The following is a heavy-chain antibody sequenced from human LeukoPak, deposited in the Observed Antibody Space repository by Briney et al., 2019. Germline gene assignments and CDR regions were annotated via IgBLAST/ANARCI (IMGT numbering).Heavy chain of an antibody. J-gene: IGHJ5*02. CDR2: IYISGST. CDR1: GGSISSSSYY. Sequence: SETLSLTCTVSGGSISSSSYYWSWIRQPAGKGLEWIGRIYISGSTNYNPSLKSRVTISVDTSKNQFSLKLTSVTAADTAVYYCARDSDGDFNWFDPWGQGTLVTVSS. D-gene: IGHD5-24*01. V-gene: IGHV4-61*02. CDR3: ARDSDGDFNWFDP.